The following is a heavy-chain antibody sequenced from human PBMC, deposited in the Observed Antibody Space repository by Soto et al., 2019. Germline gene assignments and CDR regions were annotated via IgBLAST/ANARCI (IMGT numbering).Heavy chain of an antibody. CDR1: GGSISSYY. Sequence: NPSETLSLTCTVSGGSISSYYWSWVRQPPGKGLEWIGFIHFSGDTKYNPTLKSRVTISLDTSQNQLSLKLTSVTAAGTAVYYCARESAGSGRDNWFDPWGQGVLVTVSS. D-gene: IGHD3-10*01. CDR3: ARESAGSGRDNWFDP. J-gene: IGHJ5*02. V-gene: IGHV4-59*01. CDR2: IHFSGDT.